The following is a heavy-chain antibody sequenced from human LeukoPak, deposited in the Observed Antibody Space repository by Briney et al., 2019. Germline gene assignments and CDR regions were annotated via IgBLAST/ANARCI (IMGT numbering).Heavy chain of an antibody. CDR3: ARYEVGLQWLVPDWFDP. V-gene: IGHV4-39*01. CDR1: GGSISSGSDY. D-gene: IGHD6-19*01. J-gene: IGHJ5*02. CDR2: IYYSGST. Sequence: EPSETLSLTCTVSGGSISSGSDYWGWIRQPPGKGLEWIGTIYYSGSTYYNPSLKSRVTISVDTSKNQFSLKLSSVTAADTAVYYCARYEVGLQWLVPDWFDPWGQGTLVTVSS.